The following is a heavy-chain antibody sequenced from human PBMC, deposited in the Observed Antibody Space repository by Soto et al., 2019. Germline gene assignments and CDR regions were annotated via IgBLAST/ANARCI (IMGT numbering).Heavy chain of an antibody. CDR1: GGSINTSNYY. V-gene: IGHV4-39*01. J-gene: IGHJ4*02. CDR2: IYYSGNT. Sequence: QLQLQESGPGLVKPSETLSLTCTVSGGSINTSNYYWGWIRQPPGKGLEWFGNIYYSGNTYYNPSLKSRVTISVDTSKSQFSLKLKSVTAADTAVYYCARRTVASEAPFDYWGQGTLVTVSA. CDR3: ARRTVASEAPFDY. D-gene: IGHD2-15*01.